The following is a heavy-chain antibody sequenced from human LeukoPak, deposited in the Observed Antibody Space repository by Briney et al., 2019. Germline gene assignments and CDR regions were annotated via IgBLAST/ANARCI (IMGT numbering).Heavy chain of an antibody. Sequence: KPSETLSLTCTVSGGSISSYYWSWIRQPPGKGLEWIGYIYHSGSTYYNPSLKSRVTISVDRSKNQFSLKLSSVTAADTVAYYCARAGYSGYDLNWFDPWGQGTLVTVSS. V-gene: IGHV4-59*12. J-gene: IGHJ5*02. D-gene: IGHD5-12*01. CDR2: IYHSGST. CDR1: GGSISSYY. CDR3: ARAGYSGYDLNWFDP.